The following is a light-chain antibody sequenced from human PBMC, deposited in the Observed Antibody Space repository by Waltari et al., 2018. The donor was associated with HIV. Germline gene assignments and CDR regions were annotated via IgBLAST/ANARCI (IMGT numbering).Light chain of an antibody. V-gene: IGLV2-11*01. J-gene: IGLJ3*02. CDR3: FSYATGSYWV. Sequence: QSALTQPRSVSGSPGQSVTISCTGTSLTVGGYNFVSWYKQHPGKAPTLMIYDVTKRPAGVPARFSGSKSGNTASLTISGLQAEDEADDYCFSYATGSYWVFGGGTKLTAL. CDR1: SLTVGGYNF. CDR2: DVT.